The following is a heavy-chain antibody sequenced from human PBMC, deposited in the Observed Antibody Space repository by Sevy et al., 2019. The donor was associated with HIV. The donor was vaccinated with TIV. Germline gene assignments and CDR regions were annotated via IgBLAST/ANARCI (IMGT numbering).Heavy chain of an antibody. J-gene: IGHJ4*02. CDR2: ITGRSSSI. Sequence: GGSLRLSCGASGFDFREYAMHWVRQAPGKGLEWVSYITGRSSSIYYADSVRGRFTISRDNAKNLLFLQMKSLRAEDTAVYYCARERDGYNYGLDYWGQGTLVTVSS. D-gene: IGHD5-12*01. V-gene: IGHV3-48*01. CDR3: ARERDGYNYGLDY. CDR1: GFDFREYA.